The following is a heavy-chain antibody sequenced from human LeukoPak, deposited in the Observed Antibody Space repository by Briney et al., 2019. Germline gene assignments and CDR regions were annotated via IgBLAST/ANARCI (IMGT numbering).Heavy chain of an antibody. CDR3: AREENYDFWSGYYKNYYSYYGMDV. D-gene: IGHD3-3*01. J-gene: IGHJ6*02. Sequence: SVKVSCKASGGTFSSYAISWVRQAPGQGLEWMGGIIPIFGTANYAQKFQGRVTITADESTSTAYMELSSLRSEDTAVYYCAREENYDFWSGYYKNYYSYYGMDVWGQGTTVTVSS. CDR2: IIPIFGTA. CDR1: GGTFSSYA. V-gene: IGHV1-69*01.